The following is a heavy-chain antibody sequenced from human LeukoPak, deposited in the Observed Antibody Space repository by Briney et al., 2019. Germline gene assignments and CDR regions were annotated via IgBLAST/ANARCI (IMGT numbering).Heavy chain of an antibody. D-gene: IGHD3-9*01. V-gene: IGHV1-18*01. CDR2: ISAYNGNT. CDR1: GYTFTSYG. CDR3: LREKREYDILTGYWTSGPFDY. J-gene: IGHJ4*02. Sequence: ASVKVSCTASGYTFTSYGISWVRQAPGQGLEWMGWISAYNGNTNYAQKLQGRVTMTTDTSTSTAYMELRRLRSDDTAVFFFLREKREYDILTGYWTSGPFDYWGQGTLVTVSS.